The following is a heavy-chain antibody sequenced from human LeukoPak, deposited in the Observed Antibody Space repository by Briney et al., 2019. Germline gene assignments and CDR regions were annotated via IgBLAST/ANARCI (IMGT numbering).Heavy chain of an antibody. V-gene: IGHV3-9*03. CDR2: ISWNSGII. CDR1: GFTFDDYA. J-gene: IGHJ4*02. Sequence: PGGSLRLSCAASGFTFDDYAMYWVRHAPGKGLEWVSGISWNSGIIGYADSVKGRFTISRDNAKNSLYLQMNSLRAEDMALYYCAKGSSVVIPGYFDYWGQGTLVTVSS. D-gene: IGHD4-23*01. CDR3: AKGSSVVIPGYFDY.